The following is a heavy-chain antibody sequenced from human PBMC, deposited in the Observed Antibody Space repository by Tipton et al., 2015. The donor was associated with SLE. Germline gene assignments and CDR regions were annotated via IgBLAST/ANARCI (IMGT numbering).Heavy chain of an antibody. CDR2: IKQDGSEK. J-gene: IGHJ4*02. CDR3: ARVVDLPLGGFDY. D-gene: IGHD1-26*01. CDR1: GFTFSSYA. Sequence: GSLRLSCAASGFTFSSYAMSWVRQAPGKGLEWVANIKQDGSEKYYVDSVKGRFTISRDNAKNSLYLQMNSLRAEDTAVYYCARVVDLPLGGFDYWGQGTLVTVSS. V-gene: IGHV3-7*01.